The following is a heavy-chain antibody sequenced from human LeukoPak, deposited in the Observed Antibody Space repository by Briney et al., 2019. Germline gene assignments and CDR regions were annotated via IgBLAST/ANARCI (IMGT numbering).Heavy chain of an antibody. V-gene: IGHV2-70*11. CDR1: GFSRSTSGMC. CDR3: ARIRRTTVVTAGAFHI. D-gene: IGHD4-23*01. J-gene: IGHJ3*02. Sequence: SGPTLVKPTQTLTITCTFSGFSRSTSGMCVSWIRQPPGKALEWLARIDWDDAKYYSTSLKTRLTISKDTSKHQVVLTTTNMDPLDTATYYCARIRRTTVVTAGAFHIWGQGTMVTVSS. CDR2: IDWDDAK.